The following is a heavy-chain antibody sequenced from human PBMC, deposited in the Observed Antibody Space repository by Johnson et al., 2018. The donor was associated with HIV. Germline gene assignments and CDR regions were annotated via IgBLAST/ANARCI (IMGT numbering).Heavy chain of an antibody. V-gene: IGHV3-23*03. J-gene: IGHJ3*02. CDR1: GFTFSSYA. Sequence: VQLVESGGGLVQPGGSLRLSCAASGFTFSSYAMSWVRQAPGKGLEWVSVIYSGGSTYYADSVKGRFTISRDNSKNTLYLQMNSLRAEDTALYYCARDRRVRIVARADSFDIWGQGTMVTVSS. CDR3: ARDRRVRIVARADSFDI. CDR2: IYSGGST. D-gene: IGHD6-6*01.